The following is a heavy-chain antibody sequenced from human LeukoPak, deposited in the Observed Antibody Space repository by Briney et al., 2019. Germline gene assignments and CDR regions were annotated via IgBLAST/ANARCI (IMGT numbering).Heavy chain of an antibody. D-gene: IGHD3-3*01. CDR2: IRSTTYGGSA. J-gene: IGHJ5*02. Sequence: SGGSLRLSCTVSGFGFGDYVMSWVRQAPGKGVEWVDSIRSTTYGGSAETAASVKGRFIISRDGSKSVAHPQMNYVKSEDTGVYYCTRESWSSYYTLNWLDPWGQGTLVTVS. V-gene: IGHV3-49*04. CDR3: TRESWSSYYTLNWLDP. CDR1: GFGFGDYV.